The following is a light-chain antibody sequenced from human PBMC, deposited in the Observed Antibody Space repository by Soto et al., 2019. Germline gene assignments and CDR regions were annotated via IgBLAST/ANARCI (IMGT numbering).Light chain of an antibody. J-gene: IGLJ1*01. CDR3: SSFTTSSTYV. V-gene: IGLV2-18*02. Sequence: QSALTQPPSVSGSPGQSVAISCSGSSSDVGSNNRVSWYQQSPGTAPKLMIYDVTNRPSGVPYRFSGSKSGNTASLTISGLQAEDEADYYCSSFTTSSTYVFGTGTKVTVL. CDR1: SSDVGSNNR. CDR2: DVT.